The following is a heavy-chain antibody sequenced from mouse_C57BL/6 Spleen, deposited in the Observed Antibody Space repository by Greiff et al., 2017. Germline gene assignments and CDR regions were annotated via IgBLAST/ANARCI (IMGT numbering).Heavy chain of an antibody. Sequence: EVQVVESGGGLVQPGGSMKLSCVASGFTFSNYWMNWVRQSPEKGLEWVAQIRLKSDNYATHYAESVKGRFTISRDDSKSSVYLQMNNLRAEDTGIYYCTGGIYYDYLAWFAYWGQGTLVTVSA. J-gene: IGHJ3*01. CDR1: GFTFSNYW. V-gene: IGHV6-3*01. CDR2: IRLKSDNYAT. D-gene: IGHD2-4*01. CDR3: TGGIYYDYLAWFAY.